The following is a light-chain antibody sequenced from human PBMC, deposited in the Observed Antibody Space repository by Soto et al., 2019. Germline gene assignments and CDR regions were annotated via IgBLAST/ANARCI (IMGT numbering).Light chain of an antibody. V-gene: IGKV3-20*01. Sequence: RVMTQSPGTLSLSPCERATLSWSASQSVSSSYLAWYQQKPGQAPRLLIYGASSRATGIPDRFSGSGSGTDFTLTISRLEPEDFAVYYCQQYGSSTTFGQGTKVDIK. CDR2: GAS. CDR3: QQYGSSTT. CDR1: QSVSSSY. J-gene: IGKJ1*01.